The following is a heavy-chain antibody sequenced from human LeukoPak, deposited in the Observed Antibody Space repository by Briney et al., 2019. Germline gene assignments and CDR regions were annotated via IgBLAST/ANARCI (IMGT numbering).Heavy chain of an antibody. CDR3: ARDLDSPGYGDYG. D-gene: IGHD4-17*01. J-gene: IGHJ4*02. V-gene: IGHV1-69*13. CDR1: GGTFSSYA. CDR2: IIPIFGTA. Sequence: SVKVSCKASGGTFSSYAISWVRQAPGQGLEWMGGIIPIFGTANYAQKFQGRVTITADESTSTAYMELSSLRSEDTAVYYCARDLDSPGYGDYGWGQGTLVTVSS.